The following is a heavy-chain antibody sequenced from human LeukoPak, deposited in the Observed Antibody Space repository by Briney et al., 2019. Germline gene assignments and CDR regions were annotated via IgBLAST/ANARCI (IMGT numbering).Heavy chain of an antibody. CDR2: VYTGGIT. V-gene: IGHV3-53*01. CDR3: AKEDLAYCGGDCYPYFDY. Sequence: GGSLRLSCAASGFTVSSSYMSWVRQAPGKGLEWVSVVYTGGITYYADSVKGRFTISRDNSKNTLYLQMNSLRAEDRAVYYCAKEDLAYCGGDCYPYFDYWGQGTLVTVSS. CDR1: GFTVSSSY. J-gene: IGHJ4*02. D-gene: IGHD2-21*02.